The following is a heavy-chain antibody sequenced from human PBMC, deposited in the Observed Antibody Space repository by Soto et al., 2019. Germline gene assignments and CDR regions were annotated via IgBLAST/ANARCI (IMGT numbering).Heavy chain of an antibody. CDR1: GFTFSSYA. D-gene: IGHD1-26*01. V-gene: IGHV3-23*01. CDR2: ISGSGGST. J-gene: IGHJ3*02. Sequence: EVQLLESGGGLVQPGGSLRLSCAASGFTFSSYAMSWVRQAPGKGLEWVSAISGSGGSTYYADSVKGRFTISRDNSKNTLYLQMNSLRAEDTAVYYCAKEGSKGFIVGAKADHDAFDIWGQGTMVTVSS. CDR3: AKEGSKGFIVGAKADHDAFDI.